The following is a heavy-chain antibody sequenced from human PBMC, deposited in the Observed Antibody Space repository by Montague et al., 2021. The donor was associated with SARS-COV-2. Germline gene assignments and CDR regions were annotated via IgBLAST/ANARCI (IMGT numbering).Heavy chain of an antibody. V-gene: IGHV3-53*01. Sequence: SLRLSCAASGFTVSSNYMSWVRQAPGKGLQWVSVIYSGDSTYSADSVKGRFTVSRDNSKNTLILQMNSLRAEDTAVYYCARGGGYYSYGMDVWGQGTTVTVSS. CDR2: IYSGDST. CDR1: GFTVSSNY. J-gene: IGHJ6*02. CDR3: ARGGGYYSYGMDV. D-gene: IGHD2-15*01.